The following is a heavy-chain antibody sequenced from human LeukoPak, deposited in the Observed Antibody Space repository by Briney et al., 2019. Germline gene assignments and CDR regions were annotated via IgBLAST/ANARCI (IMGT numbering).Heavy chain of an antibody. D-gene: IGHD2-21*02. Sequence: PGRSLRLSCAASGFTFSSYAIHWVRQAPGKGLEWVAVISYDGSNKYYADSVKGRFTISRDNSKNSLYLRMNSLRAEDTAVYYCARDAVVVVTALEYIYMDVWGKGTTVSVSS. CDR1: GFTFSSYA. CDR2: ISYDGSNK. J-gene: IGHJ6*03. CDR3: ARDAVVVVTALEYIYMDV. V-gene: IGHV3-30*01.